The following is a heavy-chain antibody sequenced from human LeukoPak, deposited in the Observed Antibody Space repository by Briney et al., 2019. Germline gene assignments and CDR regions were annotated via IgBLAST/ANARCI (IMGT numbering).Heavy chain of an antibody. J-gene: IGHJ6*03. CDR2: IKQDGSEK. CDR3: AREKRGRGIAAAGTTYYYMDV. CDR1: GFTFSSYW. D-gene: IGHD6-13*01. V-gene: IGHV3-7*01. Sequence: GGSLRLSCAASGFTFSSYWMSWVRQAPGKGLEWVANIKQDGSEKYYVDSVKGRFTISRDNAKNSLYLQMNSLRAEDTAVYYCAREKRGRGIAAAGTTYYYMDVWGKGTTVTVSS.